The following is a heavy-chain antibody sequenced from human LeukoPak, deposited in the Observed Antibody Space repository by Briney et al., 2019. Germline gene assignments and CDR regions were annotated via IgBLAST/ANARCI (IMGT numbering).Heavy chain of an antibody. Sequence: SQTLSLTCTVSGGSISSCDYYWSWTRQPPGKGLEWIGYIYYSGSTYYNPSLKSRVTISVDTSKNQFSLKLSSVTAADTAVYYCAREIGSDGFDPWGQGTLVTVSS. CDR3: AREIGSDGFDP. CDR2: IYYSGST. CDR1: GGSISSCDYY. D-gene: IGHD2-15*01. V-gene: IGHV4-30-4*01. J-gene: IGHJ5*02.